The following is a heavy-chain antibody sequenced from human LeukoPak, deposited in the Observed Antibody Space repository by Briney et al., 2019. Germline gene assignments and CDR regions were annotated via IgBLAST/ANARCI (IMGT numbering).Heavy chain of an antibody. CDR2: IYYSGST. CDR3: ARAPGGYGSGSRGAFDI. CDR1: GGSISSYH. Sequence: SETLSLTCTVSGGSISSYHWSWIRQPPGKGLECIGYIYYSGSTNYNPSLKSRVTISVDTSKNQFSLKLSSVTAADTAVYYCARAPGGYGSGSRGAFDIWGQGTMVTVSS. J-gene: IGHJ3*02. D-gene: IGHD3-10*01. V-gene: IGHV4-59*01.